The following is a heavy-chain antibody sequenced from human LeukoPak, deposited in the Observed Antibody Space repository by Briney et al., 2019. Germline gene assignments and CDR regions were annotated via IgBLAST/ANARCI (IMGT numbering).Heavy chain of an antibody. CDR3: ARPLRSPHTNYYLDV. Sequence: KLGESLKISCKGSGYSFTSYWIGWVRQMPGKGLEWMGIIYPGDSDTRYSPSFQGQVTISADKSISTAYLQWSSLKASDTAMYYCARPLRSPHTNYYLDVWGKGTTVTVSS. J-gene: IGHJ6*03. V-gene: IGHV5-51*01. CDR1: GYSFTSYW. CDR2: IYPGDSDT.